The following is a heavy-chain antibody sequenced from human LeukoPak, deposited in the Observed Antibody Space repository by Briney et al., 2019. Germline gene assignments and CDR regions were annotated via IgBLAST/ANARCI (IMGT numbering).Heavy chain of an antibody. Sequence: ASVKVSCKASGYTFTGYYMHWVRQAPGQGLEWMGWINPNSGGTNYAQKFQGRVTMTRDTSISTAYMELSRLRSDDTAVYYCARDHILGYCSGTSCSYYYYGMDVWGQGTTVTVSS. V-gene: IGHV1-2*02. D-gene: IGHD2-2*01. CDR3: ARDHILGYCSGTSCSYYYYGMDV. CDR1: GYTFTGYY. J-gene: IGHJ6*02. CDR2: INPNSGGT.